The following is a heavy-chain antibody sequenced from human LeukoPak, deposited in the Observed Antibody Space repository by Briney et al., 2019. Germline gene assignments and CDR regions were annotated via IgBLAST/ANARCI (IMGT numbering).Heavy chain of an antibody. J-gene: IGHJ6*03. Sequence: GGSLRLSCAASGFTFSSYSMNWVRQAPGKGLEWVSSISSSSSYIYYADSVKGRFTISRDNAKNSLYLQMNSLRAEDTAVYYCAREGNYPYYYYYMDVWGKGTTVTVSS. CDR3: AREGNYPYYYYYMDV. CDR1: GFTFSSYS. CDR2: ISSSSSYI. D-gene: IGHD1-7*01. V-gene: IGHV3-21*01.